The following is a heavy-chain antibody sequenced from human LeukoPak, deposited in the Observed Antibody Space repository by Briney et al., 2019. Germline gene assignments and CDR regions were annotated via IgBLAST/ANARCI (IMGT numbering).Heavy chain of an antibody. D-gene: IGHD3-10*01. CDR1: GFTFSSYA. Sequence: GGSLRLSCAASGFTFSSYAMSWVRQAPGKGLEWVSAISGRSGDTYYAASVEGRFTISRDNSKNTLYLQMNTLRAEDTAVYYCAPYEGIGARGGQGTLVTVSS. CDR2: ISGRSGDT. J-gene: IGHJ4*02. V-gene: IGHV3-23*01. CDR3: APYEGIGAR.